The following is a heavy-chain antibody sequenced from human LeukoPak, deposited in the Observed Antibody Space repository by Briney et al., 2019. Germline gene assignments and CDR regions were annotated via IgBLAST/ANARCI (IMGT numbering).Heavy chain of an antibody. Sequence: ASVKVSCKASRYTFTSYYMHWVRQAPGQGLEWMGIINPSGGSTSYAQKFQGRVTMTRDTSTSTVYMELSSLRSEDTAVYYCARDEAVAFFDYWGQGTLVTVSS. CDR3: ARDEAVAFFDY. CDR2: INPSGGST. D-gene: IGHD6-19*01. J-gene: IGHJ4*02. CDR1: RYTFTSYY. V-gene: IGHV1-46*01.